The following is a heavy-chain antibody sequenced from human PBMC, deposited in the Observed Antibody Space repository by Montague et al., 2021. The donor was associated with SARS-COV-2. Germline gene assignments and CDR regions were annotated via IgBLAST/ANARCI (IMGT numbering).Heavy chain of an antibody. Sequence: SLRLSCAASGFTFSSYAMHWVRQAPGKGLEYVSAISSNGGSTYYANSVKGRFTISRDNSKNMLYLQMGSLRAEDVAVYYCARDGSGFWSGFHYYYYMDVWGKGTTVTVSS. CDR1: GFTFSSYA. J-gene: IGHJ6*03. CDR3: ARDGSGFWSGFHYYYYMDV. CDR2: ISSNGGST. V-gene: IGHV3-64*01. D-gene: IGHD3-3*01.